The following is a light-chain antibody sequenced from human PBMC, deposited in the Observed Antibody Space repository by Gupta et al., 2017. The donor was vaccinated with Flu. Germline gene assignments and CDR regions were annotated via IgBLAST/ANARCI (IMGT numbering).Light chain of an antibody. V-gene: IGLV1-51*01. CDR1: NSNIGNNY. CDR3: GSWDSSLRAWV. J-gene: IGLJ3*02. CDR2: DDN. Sequence: QFVLTHPPSVPAAPGQKVTISCSGSNSNIGNNYVSWYQQRPGSAPKPLIYDDNKRPSGIPDRFSGSKSATSATVCITGLQTGAEDDYYCGSWDSSLRAWVFGGGTELTVL.